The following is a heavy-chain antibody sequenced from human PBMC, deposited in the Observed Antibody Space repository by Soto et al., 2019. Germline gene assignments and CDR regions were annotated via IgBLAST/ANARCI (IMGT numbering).Heavy chain of an antibody. V-gene: IGHV3-11*01. CDR3: VRSSSQWPTEPHPDV. CDR1: GFTFSDYY. Sequence: PGGSLRLSCAASGFTFSDYYMSWIRQAPGKGLEWVSYISSSGSTIYYADSVKGRFTISRDNAKNSLYLQMNSLRAADTAVYYCVRSSSQWPTEPHPDVWGQGTTVTVSS. CDR2: ISSSGSTI. J-gene: IGHJ6*02. D-gene: IGHD6-19*01.